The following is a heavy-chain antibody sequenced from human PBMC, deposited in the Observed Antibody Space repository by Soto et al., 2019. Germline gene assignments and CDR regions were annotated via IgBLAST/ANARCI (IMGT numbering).Heavy chain of an antibody. CDR1: GWSFSGYY. V-gene: IGHV4-34*01. D-gene: IGHD3-3*01. CDR2: INHSGST. CDR3: ARGPRSKRDWSGYLGGRYYYYGMDV. J-gene: IGHJ6*02. Sequence: SETLSLTCAVYGWSFSGYYWSWIRQPPGKGLEWIGEINHSGSTNYNPSLKSRVTISVDTSKNQFSLKLSSVTAADTAVYYCARGPRSKRDWSGYLGGRYYYYGMDVWGQGTTVTVSS.